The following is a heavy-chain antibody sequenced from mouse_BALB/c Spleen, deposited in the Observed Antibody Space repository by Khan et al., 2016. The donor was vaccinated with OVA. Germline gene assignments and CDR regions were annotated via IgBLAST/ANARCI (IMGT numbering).Heavy chain of an antibody. CDR2: IWGGGGT. CDR3: ARAYYRYDGDYAMDY. D-gene: IGHD2-14*01. V-gene: IGHV2-6-4*01. J-gene: IGHJ4*01. Sequence: VQLVESGPGLVAPSQSLSITCTVSAFSLSRYNIHWVRQPPGKGLEWLGMIWGGGGTDYNSTLKSRLNITKDNSKSQVFLKMNSLQTDDTAMYYSARAYYRYDGDYAMDYWGQGTSVTVSS. CDR1: AFSLSRYN.